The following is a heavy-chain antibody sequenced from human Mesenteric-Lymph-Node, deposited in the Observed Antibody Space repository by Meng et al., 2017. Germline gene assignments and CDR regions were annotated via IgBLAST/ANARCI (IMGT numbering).Heavy chain of an antibody. D-gene: IGHD1-1*01. J-gene: IGHJ3*02. CDR1: GGSFSGYY. CDR3: ARGPVSWSTWNEDAFDI. CDR2: INHSGST. V-gene: IGHV4-34*01. Sequence: SQTPSLTRAVYGGSFSGYYWSWIRQPPGKGLEWIGEINHSGSTNYNPSLKSRVTISVDTSKNQFSLKLSSVTAADTAVYYCARGPVSWSTWNEDAFDIWGQGTMVTVSS.